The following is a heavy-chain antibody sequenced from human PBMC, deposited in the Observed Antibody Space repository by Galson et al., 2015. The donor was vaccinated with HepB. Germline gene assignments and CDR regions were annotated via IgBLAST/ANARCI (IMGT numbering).Heavy chain of an antibody. J-gene: IGHJ4*02. Sequence: SLRLSCAASGFTFSRYAMSWVRQAPGKGLEWVSAISGSGGNTYYGDSAKGRFTISRDNSKNTLYLQMNSLRAEDTAVYYCGKYFGSGWYGDYWGQGTLVTVSS. CDR1: GFTFSRYA. V-gene: IGHV3-23*01. CDR3: GKYFGSGWYGDY. CDR2: ISGSGGNT. D-gene: IGHD6-19*01.